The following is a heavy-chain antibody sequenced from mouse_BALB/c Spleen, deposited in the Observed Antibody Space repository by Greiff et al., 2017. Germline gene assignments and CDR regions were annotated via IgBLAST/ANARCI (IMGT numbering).Heavy chain of an antibody. CDR1: GFSLTGYG. V-gene: IGHV2-6-7*01. Sequence: QVQLKESGPGLVAPSQSLSITCTVSGFSLTGYGVNWVRQPPGKGLEWLGRIGGDGSTDYNSALKSRLSISKDNSKSQVFLKMNSLQTDDTARYYCAREGGGYGNFAWFAYWGQGTLVTVSA. J-gene: IGHJ3*01. CDR2: IGGDGST. CDR3: AREGGGYGNFAWFAY. D-gene: IGHD2-1*01.